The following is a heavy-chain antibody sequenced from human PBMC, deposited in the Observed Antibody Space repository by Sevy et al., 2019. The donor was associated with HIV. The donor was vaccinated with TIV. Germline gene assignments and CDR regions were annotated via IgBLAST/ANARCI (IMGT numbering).Heavy chain of an antibody. CDR2: ISFDGSNK. D-gene: IGHD4-4*01. Sequence: GGSLRLSCAASGFTFSSYGMHWVRQAPGKGLEWVALISFDGSNKYYGDSVKGRFTISRDNSKNTLYLQMNSLRPEDTAAYYCAKGRNTITPYYYFDYWGQGTLVTVSS. CDR1: GFTFSSYG. CDR3: AKGRNTITPYYYFDY. J-gene: IGHJ4*02. V-gene: IGHV3-30*18.